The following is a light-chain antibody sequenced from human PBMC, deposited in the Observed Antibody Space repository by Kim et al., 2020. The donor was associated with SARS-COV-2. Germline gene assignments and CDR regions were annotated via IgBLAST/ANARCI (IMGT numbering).Light chain of an antibody. CDR1: QSLLDSDRNSF. CDR3: MQTLQTPPT. J-gene: IGKJ1*01. Sequence: PASISSRSSQSLLDSDRNSFVGWCLQKPVQSPQLLIYVASYRVPGVPDRFRGAGSGTEFTLEISRVEAEDVGVYYCMQTLQTPPTFGQGTKVDIK. CDR2: VAS. V-gene: IGKV2-28*01.